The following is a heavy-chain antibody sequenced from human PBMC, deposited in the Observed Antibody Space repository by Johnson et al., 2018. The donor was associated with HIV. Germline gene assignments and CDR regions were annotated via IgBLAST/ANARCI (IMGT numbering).Heavy chain of an antibody. V-gene: IGHV3-23*04. CDR3: AKVPSSSWTSRPI. CDR2: ISGSGGST. CDR1: GFTFSSYA. Sequence: EVQLVESGGGVVQPGGSLRLSCAASGFTFSSYAMSWVRQAPGKGLEWVSTISGSGGSTYYADSVKGRFPISRDNSKNTLYLQMNSLRAEDTAVYYCAKVPSSSWTSRPIWGQGTMVTVSS. D-gene: IGHD6-13*01. J-gene: IGHJ3*02.